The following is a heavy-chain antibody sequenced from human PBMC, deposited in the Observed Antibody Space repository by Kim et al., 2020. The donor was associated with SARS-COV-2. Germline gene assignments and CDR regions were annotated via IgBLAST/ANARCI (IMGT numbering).Heavy chain of an antibody. CDR1: GGSISSYY. CDR2: IYYSGST. V-gene: IGHV4-59*12. D-gene: IGHD3-22*01. J-gene: IGHJ1*01. CDR3: ARSYYDSSGYFYVPLDN. Sequence: SETLSLRCTVSGGSISSYYWSWIRQPTGKGLEWIGYIYYSGSTDYNPSLKSRVTISVDTSKNQFSLKLSSVIAADTAIHSCARSYYDSSGYFYVPLDNWG.